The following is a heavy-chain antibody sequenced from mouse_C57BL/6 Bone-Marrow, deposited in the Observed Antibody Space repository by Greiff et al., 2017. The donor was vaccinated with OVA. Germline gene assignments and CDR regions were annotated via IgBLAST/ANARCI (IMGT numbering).Heavy chain of an antibody. D-gene: IGHD1-1*01. J-gene: IGHJ1*03. V-gene: IGHV14-2*01. CDR1: GFTIKDYY. Sequence: EVKLQESGAELVKPGASVKLSCTASGFTIKDYYMHWVKQRTEQGLEWIGRIVPEDGETKYAPKFKGKATITADTSSNTAYLQLSILTSEDTAVYYCALYGSSYWYFDVWGTGTTVTVTS. CDR3: ALYGSSYWYFDV. CDR2: IVPEDGET.